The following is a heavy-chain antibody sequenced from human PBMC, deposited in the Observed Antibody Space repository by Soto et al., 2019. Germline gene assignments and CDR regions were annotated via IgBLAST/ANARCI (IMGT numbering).Heavy chain of an antibody. J-gene: IGHJ4*02. Sequence: PXGSLSLSFAASGFIVSDYCMNWVRQAPGKGLEWVAIIKQDGSDRYYVDSVKGRFTISRDNAKNSLYLQMSSLRVEDTALYYCERGRGWLHDYWGQGTLVTVSS. V-gene: IGHV3-7*01. CDR3: ERGRGWLHDY. D-gene: IGHD6-19*01. CDR1: GFIVSDYC. CDR2: IKQDGSDR.